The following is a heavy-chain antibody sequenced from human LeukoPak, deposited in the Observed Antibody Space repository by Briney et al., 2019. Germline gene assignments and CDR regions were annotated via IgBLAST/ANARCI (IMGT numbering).Heavy chain of an antibody. CDR1: GFTFTSSA. CDR3: AAAAMGRGGDDAFDI. J-gene: IGHJ3*02. CDR2: IVVGSGNT. V-gene: IGHV1-58*01. D-gene: IGHD5-18*01. Sequence: SVKVSCKASGFTFTSSAVQWVRQARGQRLEWIGWIVVGSGNTNYAQKFQERVTITRDMSTSTAYMELSSLRSEDTAVYYCAAAAMGRGGDDAFDIWGQGTMVTVSS.